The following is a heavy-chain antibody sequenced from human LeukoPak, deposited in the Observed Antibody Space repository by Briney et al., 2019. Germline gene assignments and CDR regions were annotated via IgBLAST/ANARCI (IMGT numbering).Heavy chain of an antibody. V-gene: IGHV1-69*13. CDR2: IIPIFGTT. CDR3: ARARRDGYNYEYFDY. J-gene: IGHJ4*02. CDR1: GGTFSSYA. Sequence: ASVKVSCKASGGTFSSYAISWVRQAPGQGLEWMGGIIPIFGTTNYAQKFQGRVTITADASTSTAYMELSSLRSEDTAVYYCARARRDGYNYEYFDYWGQGTLVTVSS. D-gene: IGHD5-24*01.